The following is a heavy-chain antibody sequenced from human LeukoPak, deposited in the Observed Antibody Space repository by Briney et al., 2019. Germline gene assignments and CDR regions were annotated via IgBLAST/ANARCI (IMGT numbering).Heavy chain of an antibody. CDR2: ISGSGESA. Sequence: GGSLRLSCAASGFTFSIYAMSWVRQAPGKGLEWVSGISGSGESAYYADSVKGRFTISRDNSKNTLYLQMNSLRAEDTAVYYCAKEDGYSGMRLFDYWGQGTLVTVSS. V-gene: IGHV3-23*01. J-gene: IGHJ4*02. CDR1: GFTFSIYA. D-gene: IGHD2-2*01. CDR3: AKEDGYSGMRLFDY.